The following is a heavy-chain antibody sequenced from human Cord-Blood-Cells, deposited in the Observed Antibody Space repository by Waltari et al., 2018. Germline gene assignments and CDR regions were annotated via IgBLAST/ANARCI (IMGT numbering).Heavy chain of an antibody. D-gene: IGHD7-27*01. CDR3: ARTSNWARGDY. V-gene: IGHV3-53*01. CDR2: IYSGGST. J-gene: IGHJ4*02. Sequence: EVQLVESGGGLIQPGGSLRLSCAASGFTVSSNYMSWVRQAPGKGLEGVSVIYSGGSTYSADSVKGRFTISRDNSKNTLYLQMNSLRAEDTAVYYCARTSNWARGDYWGQGTLVTVSS. CDR1: GFTVSSNY.